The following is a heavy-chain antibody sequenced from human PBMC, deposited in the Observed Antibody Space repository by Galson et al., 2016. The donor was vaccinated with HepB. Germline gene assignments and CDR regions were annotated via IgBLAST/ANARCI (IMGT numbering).Heavy chain of an antibody. CDR2: IKEDGSKT. V-gene: IGHV3-7*03. CDR1: GFTFSSYW. CDR3: ARDQGWNNDDY. Sequence: SLRLSCAASGFTFSSYWMTWVRQAPGKGLEWVAYIKEDGSKTDYVDSVRGRFTISRDNAQNSLYLQMNSLRAEDTAVYYRARDQGWNNDDYWGQGTLVTVS. J-gene: IGHJ4*02. D-gene: IGHD1/OR15-1a*01.